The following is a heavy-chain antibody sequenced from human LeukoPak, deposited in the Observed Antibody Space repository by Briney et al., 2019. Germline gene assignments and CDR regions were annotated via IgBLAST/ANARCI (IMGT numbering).Heavy chain of an antibody. Sequence: SETLSLTCTVSGGSISSYYWSWIRQPPGKGLEWIGYIHYSGSTKYNPSLKSRVTISVDASKTQFSLNLNSVTAADTAVYYCARGIRELYFFDYWGQGTLVTVSS. CDR3: ARGIRELYFFDY. J-gene: IGHJ4*02. CDR2: IHYSGST. V-gene: IGHV4-59*01. D-gene: IGHD1-7*01. CDR1: GGSISSYY.